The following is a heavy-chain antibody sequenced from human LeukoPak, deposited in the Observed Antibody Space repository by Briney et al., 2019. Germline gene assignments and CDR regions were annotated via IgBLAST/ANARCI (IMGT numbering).Heavy chain of an antibody. Sequence: RGESLKISCKGSGYDFTNYFIAWVRQMPGKGLEWMGIINPGDADTRYSPSFQGQVTISADKSITTAYLQWSSLKASDTAMYYCARPSWIAAAGTSYFGNWGQGTLVTVSS. CDR2: INPGDADT. J-gene: IGHJ4*02. CDR1: GYDFTNYF. D-gene: IGHD6-13*01. V-gene: IGHV5-51*01. CDR3: ARPSWIAAAGTSYFGN.